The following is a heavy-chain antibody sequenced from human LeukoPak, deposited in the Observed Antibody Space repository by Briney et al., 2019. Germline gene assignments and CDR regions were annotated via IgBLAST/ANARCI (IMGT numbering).Heavy chain of an antibody. CDR2: IYTSGST. J-gene: IGHJ4*02. Sequence: SETLSLTCAVYGGSFSSYYWSWIRQPAGKGLEWIGRIYTSGSTNYNPSLKSRVTMSVDTSKNQFSLKLSSVTAADTAVYYCAREHTQDIVVVPAAGPLDYWGQGTLVTVSS. CDR3: AREHTQDIVVVPAAGPLDY. D-gene: IGHD2-2*01. V-gene: IGHV4-4*07. CDR1: GGSFSSYY.